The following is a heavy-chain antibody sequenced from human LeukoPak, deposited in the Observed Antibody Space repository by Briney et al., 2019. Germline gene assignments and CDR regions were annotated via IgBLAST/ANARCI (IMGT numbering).Heavy chain of an antibody. CDR1: GGSISNYY. Sequence: PSETLSLTCTVSGGSISNYYWSWLRQPPGKGLEWIAYISDIGSVNYNPSLKSRVTISLETSKNQFSLKLSSVTAADTAVYYCAGHHPRNTVDFWGQGTLVTVSS. CDR3: AGHHPRNTVDF. D-gene: IGHD2/OR15-2a*01. J-gene: IGHJ4*02. V-gene: IGHV4-59*08. CDR2: ISDIGSV.